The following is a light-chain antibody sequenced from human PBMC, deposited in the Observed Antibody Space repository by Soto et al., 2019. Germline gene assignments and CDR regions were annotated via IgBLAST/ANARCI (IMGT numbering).Light chain of an antibody. CDR1: SSDVGGYNY. Sequence: QSVLTQPPSASGSPGQSVAISCTGTSSDVGGYNYVSWYQQHPGKAPKLMVYEVNKRPSGVPDRFSGSKSGNTASLTVSGLQAEDEADYHCSSYAGSTNVFGTGTKVTGL. V-gene: IGLV2-8*01. CDR2: EVN. CDR3: SSYAGSTNV. J-gene: IGLJ1*01.